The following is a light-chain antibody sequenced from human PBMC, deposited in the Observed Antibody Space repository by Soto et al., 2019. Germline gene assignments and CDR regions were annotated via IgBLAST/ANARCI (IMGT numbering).Light chain of an antibody. V-gene: IGKV1-33*01. CDR3: QQYDDLPYT. Sequence: DIQMTQSPSSLSASVGDRVTITCQASQDIRNYLNWYQQKPGKAPKLLIYDASNLETGVPSRFSRSGSGTYFTFTINSLQPEDIATYYCQQYDDLPYTFGQGTKLEIK. J-gene: IGKJ2*01. CDR2: DAS. CDR1: QDIRNY.